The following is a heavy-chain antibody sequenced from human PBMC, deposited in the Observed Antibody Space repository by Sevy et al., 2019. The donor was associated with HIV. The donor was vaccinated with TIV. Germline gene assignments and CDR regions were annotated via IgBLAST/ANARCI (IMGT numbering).Heavy chain of an antibody. V-gene: IGHV4-31*03. D-gene: IGHD3-16*01. CDR3: AREGTKGVWFDP. Sequence: SETLSLTCTVSGGSINSGDYYWSWIRQHPETGLEWIGYIFHTGSTYYNRSFKSRATISVDTSKNQFSLKLSLMTAADTAVYYCAREGTKGVWFDPWGQGTLVTVSS. CDR1: GGSINSGDYY. CDR2: IFHTGST. J-gene: IGHJ5*02.